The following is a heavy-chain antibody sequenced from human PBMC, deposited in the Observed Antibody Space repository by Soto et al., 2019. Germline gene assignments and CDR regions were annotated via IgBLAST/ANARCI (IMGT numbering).Heavy chain of an antibody. D-gene: IGHD6-19*01. V-gene: IGHV1-69*08. CDR3: ARDGSGWSPFDY. Sequence: QVHLVQSGAEVKKPGSSVKVSCKASGGTFSSYTISWVRQAPGQGLEWMGRIIPILGIANYAQKFQGRVTITADKSTSTAYMELSSLRSEDTAVYYCARDGSGWSPFDYWGQGTLVTVSS. CDR1: GGTFSSYT. J-gene: IGHJ4*02. CDR2: IIPILGIA.